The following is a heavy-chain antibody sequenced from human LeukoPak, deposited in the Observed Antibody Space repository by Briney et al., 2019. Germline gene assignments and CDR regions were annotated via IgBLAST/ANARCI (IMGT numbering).Heavy chain of an antibody. D-gene: IGHD3-22*01. CDR3: ARAKHNYYDSSGYYPQVDAFDI. CDR2: IYTIGST. J-gene: IGHJ3*02. Sequence: SETLSLTCTVSGGSISSYYWSWIRQPAGKGLEWIGRIYTIGSTNYNPSLKSRVTMSVDTSKNQFSLKLSSVTAADTAVYYCARAKHNYYDSSGYYPQVDAFDIWGQGTMVTVSS. V-gene: IGHV4-4*07. CDR1: GGSISSYY.